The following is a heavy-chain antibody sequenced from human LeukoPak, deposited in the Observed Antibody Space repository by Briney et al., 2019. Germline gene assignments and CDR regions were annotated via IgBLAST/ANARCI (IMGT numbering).Heavy chain of an antibody. CDR1: GASVGSAGYY. D-gene: IGHD3-10*01. CDR2: IYYISNT. CDR3: ASRTYYGSGPDY. V-gene: IGHV4-61*08. Sequence: PSETLSLTCTVSGASVGSAGYYWSWIRQPPGGGLEWIGYIYYISNTNYNPSLKSRVTMSVDPSKNQFSLKLSSVTAADTAVYYCASRTYYGSGPDYWGQGTLVTVSS. J-gene: IGHJ4*02.